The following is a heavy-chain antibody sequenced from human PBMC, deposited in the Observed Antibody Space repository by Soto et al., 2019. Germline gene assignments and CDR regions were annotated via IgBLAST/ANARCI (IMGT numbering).Heavy chain of an antibody. CDR1: GGSISSGGYY. J-gene: IGHJ5*02. Sequence: QVQLQESGPGLVKPSQTLSLTCTVSGGSISSGGYYWSWIRQHPGKGLEWIGYIYYSGSTSYNPSLKSRVTISVDTSKNQFSLKLSSVTAADTAVYYCARAGTIFGVVIPWFDPWGQGTLVTVSS. D-gene: IGHD3-3*01. V-gene: IGHV4-31*03. CDR2: IYYSGST. CDR3: ARAGTIFGVVIPWFDP.